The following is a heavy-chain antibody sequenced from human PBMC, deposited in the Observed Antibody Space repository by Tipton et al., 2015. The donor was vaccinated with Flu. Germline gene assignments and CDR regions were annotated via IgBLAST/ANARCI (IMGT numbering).Heavy chain of an antibody. CDR3: ARLSYYDVDLKNFYFDY. CDR1: SGSIRSTNYF. Sequence: GLVKPSETLSLTCTVSSGSIRSTNYFCAWIRQPPGKRLELIGSIYPSGTTYYNPPLKSRVTISVDTSKSQFSLKLRSVTAADTAVYYCARLSYYDVDLKNFYFDYWGQGALVTVPS. J-gene: IGHJ4*02. CDR2: IYPSGTT. D-gene: IGHD3-10*02. V-gene: IGHV4-39*01.